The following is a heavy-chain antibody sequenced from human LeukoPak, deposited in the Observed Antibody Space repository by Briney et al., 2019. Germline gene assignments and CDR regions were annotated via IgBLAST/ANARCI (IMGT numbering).Heavy chain of an antibody. CDR3: ARGVGPSTVSPLNY. V-gene: IGHV3-33*01. CDR1: GFTFSSYG. D-gene: IGHD4-17*01. Sequence: GGSLRLSCAASGFTFSSYGMHWVRQAPGKGLEWVAVIWYDGSNKYYADSVKGRFTISRDNAKNTLYLQMNSLRAEDTAVYYCARGVGPSTVSPLNYWGQGTLVTVSS. CDR2: IWYDGSNK. J-gene: IGHJ4*02.